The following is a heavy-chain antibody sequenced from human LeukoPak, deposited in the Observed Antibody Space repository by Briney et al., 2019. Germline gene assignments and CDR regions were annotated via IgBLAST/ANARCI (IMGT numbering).Heavy chain of an antibody. CDR1: GFTFSDHY. J-gene: IGHJ3*02. D-gene: IGHD5-18*01. CDR2: TRNKANSYTT. V-gene: IGHV3-72*01. Sequence: GGSLRLSCAASGFTFSDHYMDWVRQAPGKGLEWVGRTRNKANSYTTEYAASVKSRFTISRDDSKNSLYLQMNSLRAEDTAVYYCAKVHPTYSYGYRACDIWGQGTMVTVSS. CDR3: AKVHPTYSYGYRACDI.